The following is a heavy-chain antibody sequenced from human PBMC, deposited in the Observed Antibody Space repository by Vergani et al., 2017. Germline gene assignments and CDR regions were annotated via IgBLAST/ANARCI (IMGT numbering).Heavy chain of an antibody. J-gene: IGHJ4*02. V-gene: IGHV4-31*03. D-gene: IGHD3-16*01. CDR3: ARPVSGSLLGAPYYFDY. CDR1: GGSISSGGYY. CDR2: IYYSGST. Sequence: QVQLQESGPGLVKPSQTLSLTCTVSGGSISSGGYYWSWIRQHPGKGLEWIGYIYYSGSTYYNPSLKSRVTISVDTSKNQFSLKLSSVTAADTAVYYCARPVSGSLLGAPYYFDYWGQGTLVTVSS.